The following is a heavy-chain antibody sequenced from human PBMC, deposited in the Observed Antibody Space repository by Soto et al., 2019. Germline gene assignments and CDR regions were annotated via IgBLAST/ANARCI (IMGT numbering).Heavy chain of an antibody. CDR3: ARHQMTQWEVRPPGY. CDR1: GYTFTSYG. J-gene: IGHJ1*01. V-gene: IGHV1-18*04. Sequence: QVQLVQSGPEVKKPGASVKISCKASGYTFTSYGFSWVRQAPGQGLEWIGWISAYNDHTHYAQNLRGRVTMTTHTSTSTSNMEPRSLTTNDTAVYYCARHQMTQWEVRPPGYWGQSTLVAVSS. CDR2: ISAYNDHT. D-gene: IGHD1-26*01.